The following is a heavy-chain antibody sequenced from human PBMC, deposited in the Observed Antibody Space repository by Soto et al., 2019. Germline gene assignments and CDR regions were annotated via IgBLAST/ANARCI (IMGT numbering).Heavy chain of an antibody. J-gene: IGHJ5*02. D-gene: IGHD1-1*01. Sequence: NPWETLYLNCTVSGYSINSGYIWGWVRRPPGQGLEWIGSRYSTGTTYYNPSLRRRVKMSVDTSKNQLSLVLRSVTAADTAVYYCVARATVVNSPWFDPWGQGTQVTVPS. CDR2: RYSTGTT. CDR1: GYSINSGYI. V-gene: IGHV4-38-2*02. CDR3: VARATVVNSPWFDP.